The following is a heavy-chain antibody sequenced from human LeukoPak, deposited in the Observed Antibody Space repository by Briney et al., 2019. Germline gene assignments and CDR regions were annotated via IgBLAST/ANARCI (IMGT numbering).Heavy chain of an antibody. CDR1: GYTFTGYY. Sequence: ASVKVSCKASGYTFTGYYMHWVRQAPGQGLEWMGWINPNSGGTNYAQKFQGRVTMTRDTSISTAYMELSRLRSDDTAVYYCARGEGIAVARDAFDIWGQGTMVTVSS. CDR3: ARGEGIAVARDAFDI. D-gene: IGHD6-19*01. J-gene: IGHJ3*02. CDR2: INPNSGGT. V-gene: IGHV1-2*02.